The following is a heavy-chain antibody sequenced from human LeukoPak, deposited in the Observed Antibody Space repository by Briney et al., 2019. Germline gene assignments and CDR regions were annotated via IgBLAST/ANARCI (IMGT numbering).Heavy chain of an antibody. V-gene: IGHV3-21*01. Sequence: PGGSLRLSCAASGFTFSSYSMNWVRQAPGKGLEWVSSISSSSSYIYYADSVKGRFTISRDNAKNSLYLQMNSLRAEDTAVYYCATARNCSSTRCYPNWFDPWGQGTLVTVSS. CDR3: ATARNCSSTRCYPNWFDP. J-gene: IGHJ5*02. D-gene: IGHD2-2*01. CDR2: ISSSSSYI. CDR1: GFTFSSYS.